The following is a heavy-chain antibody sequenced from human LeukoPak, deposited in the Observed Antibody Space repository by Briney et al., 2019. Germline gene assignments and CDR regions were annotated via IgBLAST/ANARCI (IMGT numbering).Heavy chain of an antibody. Sequence: GGSLRLSCAASGFTFSSYAMSWVRQAPGKGLEWVSAISGSGGSTYYADSVKGRFTISRDNSKNTLYLQMNSLRAEDTAVCYCAKTTPPNYYDSSGYSAAVDYWGQGTLVTVSS. D-gene: IGHD3-22*01. J-gene: IGHJ4*02. V-gene: IGHV3-23*01. CDR1: GFTFSSYA. CDR3: AKTTPPNYYDSSGYSAAVDY. CDR2: ISGSGGST.